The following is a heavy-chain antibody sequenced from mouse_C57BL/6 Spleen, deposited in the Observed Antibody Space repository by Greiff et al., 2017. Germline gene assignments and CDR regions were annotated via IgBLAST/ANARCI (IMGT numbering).Heavy chain of an antibody. CDR2: IWSGGST. CDR3: ARKGGYDGYSWFAY. D-gene: IGHD2-3*01. V-gene: IGHV2-2*01. CDR1: GFSLTSYG. Sequence: VMLVESGPGLVQPSQSLSITCTVSGFSLTSYGVHWVRQSPGKGLEWLGVIWSGGSTDYNAAFISRLSISKDNSKSQVFFKMNSLQADDTAIYYCARKGGYDGYSWFAYWGQGTLVTVSA. J-gene: IGHJ3*01.